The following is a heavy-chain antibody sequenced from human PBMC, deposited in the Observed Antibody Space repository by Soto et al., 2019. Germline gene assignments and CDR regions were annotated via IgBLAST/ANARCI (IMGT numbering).Heavy chain of an antibody. CDR2: IKSKSDGGTT. J-gene: IGHJ4*02. CDR3: TTARGGSGLDY. CDR1: GFTFSNAW. V-gene: IGHV3-15*01. Sequence: EVQLVESGGGLVKPGGSLRLSCAASGFTFSNAWMNWVRQAPGKGLKWVGRIKSKSDGGTTDYAAPVKGRFTISRDDSNTTLYLQMNSLKSEDTAVYYCTTARGGSGLDYWGRGTLVTVSS. D-gene: IGHD2-15*01.